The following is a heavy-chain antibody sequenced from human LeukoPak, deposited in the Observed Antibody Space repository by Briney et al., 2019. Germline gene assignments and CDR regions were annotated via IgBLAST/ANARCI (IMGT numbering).Heavy chain of an antibody. CDR3: ARDSTYGDYVYYYYGMDV. V-gene: IGHV3-11*06. CDR2: ISSSSSYT. D-gene: IGHD4-17*01. Sequence: GGSLRLSCAASGFTFSDYYMSWIRQAPGKGLGWVSYISSSSSYTNYADSVKGRFTISRDNAKNSLYLQMNSLRAEDTAVYYCARDSTYGDYVYYYYGMDVWGKGTTVTVSS. J-gene: IGHJ6*04. CDR1: GFTFSDYY.